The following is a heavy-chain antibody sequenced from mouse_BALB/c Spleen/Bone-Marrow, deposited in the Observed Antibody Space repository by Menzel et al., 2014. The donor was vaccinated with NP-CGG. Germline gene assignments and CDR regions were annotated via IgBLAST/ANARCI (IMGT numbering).Heavy chain of an antibody. D-gene: IGHD2-3*01. Sequence: EVKLVESGGDLVKPGGSLKLSCAASGFTFSTYIMSWVRQTPEKRLEWVATISSSGRYIFYPDSVKGRFTLSRDNAKNTLYLQMSSLRSDDTAMYYCTREEDYDGNYKFAYWGQGTLVTVSA. CDR1: GFTFSTYI. CDR2: ISSSGRYI. J-gene: IGHJ3*01. V-gene: IGHV5-6-4*01. CDR3: TREEDYDGNYKFAY.